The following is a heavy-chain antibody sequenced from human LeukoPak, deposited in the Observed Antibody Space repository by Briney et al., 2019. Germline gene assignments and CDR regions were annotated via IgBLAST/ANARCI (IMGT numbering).Heavy chain of an antibody. Sequence: ASVKVSCKASGYTFTGYYMHWVRQAPGQGLEWMGWINPNSGGTNYAQKFQGRVTMTRDTSISTAYMELSRLRSDDTAVYYCARATYYYGSGSRNWFDPWGQGTLVTVSS. D-gene: IGHD3-10*01. V-gene: IGHV1-2*02. CDR2: INPNSGGT. CDR3: ARATYYYGSGSRNWFDP. J-gene: IGHJ5*02. CDR1: GYTFTGYY.